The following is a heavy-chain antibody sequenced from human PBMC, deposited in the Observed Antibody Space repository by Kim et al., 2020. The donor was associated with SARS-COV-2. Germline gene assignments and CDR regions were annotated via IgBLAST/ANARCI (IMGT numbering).Heavy chain of an antibody. V-gene: IGHV3-23*03. CDR1: RFTFSRYA. Sequence: GGSLRLSCAASRFTFSRYAMSWVRQAPGKGLEWVSVIYSGGSNTYYADSVKGRFTISRDDSKNTLYLQMNSLRAEDTAVYYCAKDSSSSSGSFDYWGQGTLVTVSS. J-gene: IGHJ4*02. D-gene: IGHD6-6*01. CDR2: IYSGGSNT. CDR3: AKDSSSSSGSFDY.